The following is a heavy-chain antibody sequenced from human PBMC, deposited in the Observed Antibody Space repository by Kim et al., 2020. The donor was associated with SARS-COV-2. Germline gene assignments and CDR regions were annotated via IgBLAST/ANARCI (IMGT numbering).Heavy chain of an antibody. CDR3: AREDLRARNSGYDHNWFDP. J-gene: IGHJ5*02. V-gene: IGHV4-59*13. D-gene: IGHD5-12*01. Sequence: SETLSLTCTVSGGSISSYYWSWIRQPPGKGLEWIGYIYYSGSTNYNPSLKSRVTISVDTSKNQFSLKLSSVPAADTAVYYCAREDLRARNSGYDHNWFDPWGQGTLVTVSS. CDR2: IYYSGST. CDR1: GGSISSYY.